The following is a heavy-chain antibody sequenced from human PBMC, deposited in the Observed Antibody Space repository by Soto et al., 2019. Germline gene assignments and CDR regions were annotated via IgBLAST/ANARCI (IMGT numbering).Heavy chain of an antibody. J-gene: IGHJ4*02. Sequence: PSETLSLTCSVSGGSINSDGYYWSWIRQHPGKGLEWIGYIYFSGSTYYNASLKSRVTISVDTSKNQFSLKLSSVAAADTAVYYCARGDFWSGFDYWGQGTLVTVSS. D-gene: IGHD3-3*01. CDR1: GGSINSDGYY. V-gene: IGHV4-31*03. CDR3: ARGDFWSGFDY. CDR2: IYFSGST.